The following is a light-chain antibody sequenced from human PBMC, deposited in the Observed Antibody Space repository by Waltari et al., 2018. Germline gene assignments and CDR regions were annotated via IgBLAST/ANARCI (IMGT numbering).Light chain of an antibody. J-gene: IGLJ3*02. V-gene: IGLV4-69*01. CDR3: QTGGHGTWV. Sequence: QLVLTQSPSASASLGASVKLTCTLSSGYSSNVIAWLQQQPEKGPRSVMKVNSDCSHSKGDEIPDRFSGSSSGAERYLTISNLQSEDEADYYCQTGGHGTWVFGGGTKLTVL. CDR2: VNSDCSH. CDR1: SGYSSNV.